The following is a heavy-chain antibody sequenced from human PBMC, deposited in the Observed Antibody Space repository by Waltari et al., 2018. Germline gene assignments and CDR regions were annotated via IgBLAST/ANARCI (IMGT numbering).Heavy chain of an antibody. CDR2: ISEDSQRI. CDR1: GFGFSTFE. J-gene: IGHJ4*02. Sequence: EVRLWESGGGVTYVGGSRRLSCAAYGFGFSTFEMTWARQVPGKGLEWVAFISEDSQRIFYATSVRGRFAVSRDNSKNLIFLHMTNLRVDDTATYFCVKGGWLDDWGQGSLVTVSS. D-gene: IGHD2-15*01. V-gene: IGHV3-23*01. CDR3: VKGGWLDD.